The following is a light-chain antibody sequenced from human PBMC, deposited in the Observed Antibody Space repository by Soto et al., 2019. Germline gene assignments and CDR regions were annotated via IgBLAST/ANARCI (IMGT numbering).Light chain of an antibody. CDR2: DAT. CDR3: QVWASTAEFLV. Sequence: SYELSQPPSVSVAPGQTATVTCGGDKIGSKIVHWYKQRPGQAPVAVVFDATDRPSGIPDRFSASRSGDTATLTISRVDAGDEADYYCQVWASTAEFLVFGSGTKGTVL. CDR1: KIGSKI. V-gene: IGLV3-21*02. J-gene: IGLJ1*01.